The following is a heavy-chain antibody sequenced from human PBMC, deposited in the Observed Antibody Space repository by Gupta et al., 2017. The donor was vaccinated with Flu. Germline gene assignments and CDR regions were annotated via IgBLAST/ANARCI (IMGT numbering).Heavy chain of an antibody. V-gene: IGHV3-23*01. Sequence: EVELLDSGRGLMQPGGSLRRWCAAAGFTFSSCSMSWVRQAPGKGLEWVSAISESGGKTYYADSVRGRFTISRDNSRNTLYLQMNSLRGEDTATYYCVKEAPRYSYADNWGQGTLVTVSS. CDR2: ISESGGKT. CDR1: GFTFSSCS. D-gene: IGHD5-18*01. CDR3: VKEAPRYSYADN. J-gene: IGHJ4*02.